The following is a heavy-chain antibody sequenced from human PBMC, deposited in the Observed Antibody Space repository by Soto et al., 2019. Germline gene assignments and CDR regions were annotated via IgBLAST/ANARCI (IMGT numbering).Heavy chain of an antibody. Sequence: EVQLVESGGVVVQPGGSLRLSCAASGFTFDDYAMHWVRQAPGKGLEWVSLISWDGGSTYYADSVKGRFTISRDNNKNSLYLQMNSLRAEDTALYYCAKDISGFGEPYYLTSYYYYGMDVWGQGTTVTVSS. CDR3: AKDISGFGEPYYLTSYYYYGMDV. CDR2: ISWDGGST. D-gene: IGHD3-10*01. CDR1: GFTFDDYA. J-gene: IGHJ6*02. V-gene: IGHV3-43D*04.